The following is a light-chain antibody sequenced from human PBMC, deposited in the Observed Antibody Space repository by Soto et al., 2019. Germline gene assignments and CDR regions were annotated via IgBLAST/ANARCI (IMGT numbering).Light chain of an antibody. CDR2: DVS. CDR1: SSDVGDYSY. V-gene: IGLV2-14*01. J-gene: IGLJ1*01. Sequence: QSALTQPASVSGSLGQSITISCTGTSSDVGDYSYVSWYQQHPGKAPKLMIYDVSNRPSGVSNRFSGSKSGNTASLTISGLQAEDEADYYCSSYTGSSTFYVFGTGTKVTVL. CDR3: SSYTGSSTFYV.